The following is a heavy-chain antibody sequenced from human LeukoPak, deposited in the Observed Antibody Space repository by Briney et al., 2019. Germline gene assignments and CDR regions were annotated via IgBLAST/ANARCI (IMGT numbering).Heavy chain of an antibody. CDR1: GFSFDDYG. CDR3: ARVWEPKGTGTYYFDY. D-gene: IGHD1-26*01. Sequence: GGSLRLSCAASGFSFDDYGLTWVRQAPGKGLEWVSGINWNGDSTDYADSVKGRFTISRDNAKNSLYLQMNSLRAEDTALYYCARVWEPKGTGTYYFDYWGQGALVTVSS. V-gene: IGHV3-20*04. J-gene: IGHJ4*02. CDR2: INWNGDST.